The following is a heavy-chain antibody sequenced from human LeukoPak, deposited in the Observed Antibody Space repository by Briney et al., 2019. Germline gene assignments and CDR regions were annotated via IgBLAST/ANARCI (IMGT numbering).Heavy chain of an antibody. CDR3: ARSTGSFDY. CDR2: INGDGSST. Sequence: GGSLRLSCAASGFTFSNYWIHWVRQGPGKGLVWVSRINGDGSSTTYADSVKGRFTISRDNAKNTLYLEINSLRAEDTAVYYCARSTGSFDYWGQGTLVTVSS. D-gene: IGHD2-15*01. J-gene: IGHJ4*02. V-gene: IGHV3-74*01. CDR1: GFTFSNYW.